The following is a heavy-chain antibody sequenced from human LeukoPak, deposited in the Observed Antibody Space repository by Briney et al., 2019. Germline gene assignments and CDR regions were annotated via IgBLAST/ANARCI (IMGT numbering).Heavy chain of an antibody. V-gene: IGHV3-48*03. CDR1: GFTFSSYE. J-gene: IGHJ4*02. Sequence: GGSLRLSCAASGFTFSSYEMNWVRQAPGKGLEWVSYINSSGSTIYYADSVKGRFTISRDNAKNSLYLQMNSLRAEDTAVYYCAREDGDRWYTFDYWGQGTLVTVSS. D-gene: IGHD6-13*01. CDR3: AREDGDRWYTFDY. CDR2: INSSGSTI.